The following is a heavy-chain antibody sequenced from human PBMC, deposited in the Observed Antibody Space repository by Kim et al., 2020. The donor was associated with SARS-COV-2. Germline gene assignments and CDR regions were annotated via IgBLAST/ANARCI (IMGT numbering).Heavy chain of an antibody. J-gene: IGHJ6*02. CDR1: GFTFSIYW. CDR3: ARDGTTGTTRGSYGMDV. CDR2: INSDGSST. V-gene: IGHV3-74*01. Sequence: GGSLRLSCAASGFTFSIYWMHWVRQAPGKGLVWVSRINSDGSSTSYADSVKGRFTISRDNAKNTLYLQMNSLRAEYTAVYYCARDGTTGTTRGSYGMDVWGQGTTVTVSS. D-gene: IGHD1-1*01.